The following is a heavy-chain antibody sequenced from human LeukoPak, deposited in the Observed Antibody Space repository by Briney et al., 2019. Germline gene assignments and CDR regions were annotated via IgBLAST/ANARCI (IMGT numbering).Heavy chain of an antibody. Sequence: SETLSLTCAVYGGSFSGYYWSWIRQPPGKGLEWIGEINHSGSTNYNPSLKSRVTISVDTSKNQFSPKLSSVTAADTAVYYCARDPAASYYYYGMDVWGQGTTVTVSS. CDR2: INHSGST. J-gene: IGHJ6*02. D-gene: IGHD2-2*01. CDR1: GGSFSGYY. V-gene: IGHV4-34*01. CDR3: ARDPAASYYYYGMDV.